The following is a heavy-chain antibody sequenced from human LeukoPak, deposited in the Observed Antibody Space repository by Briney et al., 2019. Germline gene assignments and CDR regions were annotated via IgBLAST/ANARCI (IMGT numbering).Heavy chain of an antibody. J-gene: IGHJ4*02. CDR3: AGIAVLSGFDY. CDR1: GFTFSSYG. D-gene: IGHD3-3*02. V-gene: IGHV3-30*03. CDR2: ILYDGISK. Sequence: GGSLRLSCATSGFTFSSYGMHWVRQAPGKGLEWVAVILYDGISKFYADSVKGRFTVSRDNSKNTLYLQMNSLRPEDTAMYYFAGIAVLSGFDYWGQGTLVTVSS.